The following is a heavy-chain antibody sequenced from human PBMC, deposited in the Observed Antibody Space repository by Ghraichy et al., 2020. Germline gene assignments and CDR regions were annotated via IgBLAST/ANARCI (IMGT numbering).Heavy chain of an antibody. CDR2: INHSGST. V-gene: IGHV4-34*01. D-gene: IGHD2-15*01. J-gene: IGHJ6*02. CDR1: GGSFSGYY. Sequence: SQTLSLTCAVYGGSFSGYYWSWIRQPPGKGLEWIGEINHSGSTNYNPSLKSRVTISVDTSKNQFSLKLSSVTAADTAVYYCARGPIVVVVAAMGYYYYGMDVWGQGTTVTVSS. CDR3: ARGPIVVVVAAMGYYYYGMDV.